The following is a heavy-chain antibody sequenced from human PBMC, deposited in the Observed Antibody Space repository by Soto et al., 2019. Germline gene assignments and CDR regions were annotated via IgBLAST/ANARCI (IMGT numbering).Heavy chain of an antibody. Sequence: SLKVACKASGGTFSSYAISWVRHAPGQGLEWMGGIIPIFGTANYAQKSQGRVTITADESTSTAYMELSSLRSEDTAVYYCASYYYDSSGYQRTQVSDYWGQGTLVTVSS. CDR1: GGTFSSYA. CDR3: ASYYYDSSGYQRTQVSDY. D-gene: IGHD3-22*01. CDR2: IIPIFGTA. V-gene: IGHV1-69*13. J-gene: IGHJ4*02.